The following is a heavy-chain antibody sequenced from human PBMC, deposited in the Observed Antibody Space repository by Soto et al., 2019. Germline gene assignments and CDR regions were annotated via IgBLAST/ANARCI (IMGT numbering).Heavy chain of an antibody. V-gene: IGHV2-5*01. Sequence: QITLKESGPTLVKPTQTLTLTCTFSGFSLRTSEVGVGWIRQPPGKALEWLALIYWNDDLRSVTSLRSRLTIVKDTPKNQVVLTMTNMDPVNTATYFCARGTDAGNSCYFDYWGQGTLVTVSS. CDR3: ARGTDAGNSCYFDY. CDR1: GFSLRTSEVG. CDR2: IYWNDDL. J-gene: IGHJ4*02. D-gene: IGHD6-13*01.